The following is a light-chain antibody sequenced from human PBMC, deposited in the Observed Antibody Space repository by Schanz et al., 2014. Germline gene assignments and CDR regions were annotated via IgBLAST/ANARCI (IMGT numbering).Light chain of an antibody. CDR2: EVT. CDR3: CSYAGITTLLWV. Sequence: QSALTQPASVSGSPGQSITISCTGNRSDVGSYNLVSWYQQNPDNAPKLIIYEVTKRPSGVSDRFSGSKSGNTASLTISGLQAEDEADYYCCSYAGITTLLWVFGGGTKLTVL. J-gene: IGLJ3*02. V-gene: IGLV2-23*02. CDR1: RSDVGSYNL.